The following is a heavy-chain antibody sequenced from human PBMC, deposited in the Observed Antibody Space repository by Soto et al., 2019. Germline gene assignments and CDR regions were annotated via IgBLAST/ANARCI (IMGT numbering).Heavy chain of an antibody. J-gene: IGHJ6*02. D-gene: IGHD2-15*01. V-gene: IGHV3-30-3*01. CDR2: ISYDGSNK. CDR3: ARGDGEDIAVVVGARPGEYGVDV. CDR1: GFTFRIYA. Sequence: QVHLVESGGGVVQPGRSLRLSCAASGFTFRIYAMHWVRQAPGKGLECVAVISYDGSNKFYRDSVKGRFTISRDNSKNTLNLQINSLRYEDTAVYYCARGDGEDIAVVVGARPGEYGVDVWGQGTTVTVSS.